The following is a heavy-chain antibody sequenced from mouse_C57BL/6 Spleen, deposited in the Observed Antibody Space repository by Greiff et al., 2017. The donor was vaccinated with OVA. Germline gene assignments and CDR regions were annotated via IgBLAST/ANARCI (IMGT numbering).Heavy chain of an antibody. CDR2: IDPENGDT. CDR1: GFNIKDDY. D-gene: IGHD2-4*01. J-gene: IGHJ3*01. V-gene: IGHV14-4*01. Sequence: VQLKESGAELVRPGASVKLSCTASGFNIKDDYMHWVKQRPEQGLEWIGWIDPENGDTEYASKFQGKATITADTSSNTAYLQLSSLTAEDTAVYYCTRDDYEAWFAYWGQGTMVTVSA. CDR3: TRDDYEAWFAY.